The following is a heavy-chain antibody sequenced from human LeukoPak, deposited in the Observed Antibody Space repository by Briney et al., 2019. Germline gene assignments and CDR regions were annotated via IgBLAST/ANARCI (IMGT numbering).Heavy chain of an antibody. Sequence: PSETLSLTCTVSGGSISSSGYYWGWIRQPPGRGLDWVGSIYYSGSTYYNPSLKSRVTISVDTSKNQFSLKLSSVTAADTAVYYCARRLVVVTLPGYNWFDPWGQGTLVTVSS. J-gene: IGHJ5*02. CDR1: GGSISSSGYY. V-gene: IGHV4-39*01. CDR2: IYYSGST. D-gene: IGHD3-22*01. CDR3: ARRLVVVTLPGYNWFDP.